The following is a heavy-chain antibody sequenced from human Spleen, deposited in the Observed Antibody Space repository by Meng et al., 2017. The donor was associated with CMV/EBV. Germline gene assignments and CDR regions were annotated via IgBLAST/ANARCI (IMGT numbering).Heavy chain of an antibody. CDR3: ARDVPYHDFRSGTTGYFDS. CDR2: IKQDGSEK. V-gene: IGHV3-7*01. CDR1: GFTFSSYS. D-gene: IGHD3-3*01. Sequence: GESLKISCAASGFTFSSYSMNWVRQAPGKGLEWVANIKQDGSEKYYVDSVKGRFTISRDNAKNSLYLQMKSLRAEDTAVYFCARDVPYHDFRSGTTGYFDSWGQGNLVTVSS. J-gene: IGHJ4*02.